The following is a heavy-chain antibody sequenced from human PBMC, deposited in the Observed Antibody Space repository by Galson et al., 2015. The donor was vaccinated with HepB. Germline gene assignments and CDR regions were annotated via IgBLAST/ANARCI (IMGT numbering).Heavy chain of an antibody. CDR3: ARGGEIGGNHAGDIDY. J-gene: IGHJ4*02. CDR1: GYSFTSYW. Sequence: QSGAEVKKPGESLKISFKGSGYSFTSYWIGWVRQMPGKGLEWMGIIYPGDSDTRYSPSFQGQVTISADKSISTAYLQWSSLKASDTAMYYCARGGEIGGNHAGDIDYWGQGTLVTVSS. V-gene: IGHV5-51*03. D-gene: IGHD4-23*01. CDR2: IYPGDSDT.